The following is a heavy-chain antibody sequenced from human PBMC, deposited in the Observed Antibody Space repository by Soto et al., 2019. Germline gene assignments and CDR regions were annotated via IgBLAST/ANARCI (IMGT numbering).Heavy chain of an antibody. V-gene: IGHV1-18*01. Sequence: QVQLVQSGAEVKKPGASVKVSCKASGYTFTSYGISWVRQAPGQGLEWMGWINAYNGNTNYVQKLQGRVTMTTVTTRRKATRDRRSLKCVDTARYNFARVWFGDLSSDNWGQGTLVTVSS. J-gene: IGHJ4*02. D-gene: IGHD3-10*01. CDR3: ARVWFGDLSSDN. CDR2: INAYNGNT. CDR1: GYTFTSYG.